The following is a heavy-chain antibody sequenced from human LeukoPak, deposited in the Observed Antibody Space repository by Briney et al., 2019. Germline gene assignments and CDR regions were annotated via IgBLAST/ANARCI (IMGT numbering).Heavy chain of an antibody. Sequence: SVTVSCKPSAGTFSSYAISWVRQPPGQGLEWMGRIIPIFGTANYAQKFQGRVTITADKSTSTAYMELSRLRSEDTAVYYCATDHPLQIWGQGTLVTVSS. CDR1: AGTFSSYA. CDR3: ATDHPLQI. D-gene: IGHD2-21*02. CDR2: IIPIFGTA. V-gene: IGHV1-69*06. J-gene: IGHJ4*02.